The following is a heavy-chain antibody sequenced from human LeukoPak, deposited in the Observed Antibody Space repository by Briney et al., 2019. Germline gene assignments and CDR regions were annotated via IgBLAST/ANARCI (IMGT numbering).Heavy chain of an antibody. CDR2: FAPEYDKT. J-gene: IGHJ6*04. V-gene: IGHV1-24*01. CDR1: GNTVSELS. Sequence: GASVKLSCKVSGNTVSELSMHWVRQAPGKGLEWLGGFAPEYDKTIYAQKFQGRVSMTEDTSTNTAYMELNVLTSEDTAAYYCATEWDVWGNGTTVSVSS. CDR3: ATEWDV.